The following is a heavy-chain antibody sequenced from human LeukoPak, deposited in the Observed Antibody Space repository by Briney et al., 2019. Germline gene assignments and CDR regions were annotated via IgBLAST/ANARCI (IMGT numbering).Heavy chain of an antibody. Sequence: GESLKISCKGSGYSFTSYWIGWVRQMPGKGLEWMGIIYPGDSDTRYSPSFQGQVTISADKSISTAYLQWSSLKASDTAMYYCARGEYCSGGSCYFFDYWGQGTLVTVSS. CDR3: ARGEYCSGGSCYFFDY. CDR2: IYPGDSDT. CDR1: GYSFTSYW. D-gene: IGHD2-15*01. J-gene: IGHJ4*02. V-gene: IGHV5-51*01.